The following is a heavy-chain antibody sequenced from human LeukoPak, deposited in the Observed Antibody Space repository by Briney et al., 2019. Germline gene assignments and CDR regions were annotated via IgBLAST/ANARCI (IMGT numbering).Heavy chain of an antibody. CDR2: DYCGGNT. J-gene: IGHJ4*02. CDR1: GGSISSSSYY. Sequence: PSETLSLTCTVSGGSISSSSYYWGWIRQPPGKGLEWIGYDYCGGNTNYDPSLKRRVTISVDTSKNQFSLTLTSVTAADTAVYFCARDHFGSLDSWGQGILVTVSS. CDR3: ARDHFGSLDS. V-gene: IGHV4-61*01. D-gene: IGHD3-10*01.